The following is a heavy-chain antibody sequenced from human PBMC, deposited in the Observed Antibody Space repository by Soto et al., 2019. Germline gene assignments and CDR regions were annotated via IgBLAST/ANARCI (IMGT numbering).Heavy chain of an antibody. V-gene: IGHV4-39*01. J-gene: IGHJ4*02. Sequence: LSLTCTVSGGSISSSSYYWGWIRQPPGKGLEWIGSIYYSGSTYYNPSLKSRVTISVDTSKNQFSLKLSSVTAADTAVYYCARRTNTRDYWGQGTLVTVSS. CDR3: ARRTNTRDY. CDR2: IYYSGST. D-gene: IGHD5-18*01. CDR1: GGSISSSSYY.